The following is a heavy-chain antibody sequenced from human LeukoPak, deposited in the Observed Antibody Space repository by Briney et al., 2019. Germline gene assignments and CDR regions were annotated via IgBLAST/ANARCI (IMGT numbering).Heavy chain of an antibody. Sequence: GGSLRLSCAASGFTFSSYVMSWVRHAPGKGLEWVSAISGSGGSTYYADSVKGRFTISRDNSKNTLFLQMNSLRAEDTAVYYCAKDGYNWNGPYYFDHWGQGTLVTVSS. CDR2: ISGSGGST. CDR3: AKDGYNWNGPYYFDH. V-gene: IGHV3-23*01. CDR1: GFTFSSYV. J-gene: IGHJ4*02. D-gene: IGHD1-20*01.